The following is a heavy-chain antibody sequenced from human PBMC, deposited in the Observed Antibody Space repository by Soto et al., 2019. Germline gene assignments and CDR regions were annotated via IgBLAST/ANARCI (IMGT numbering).Heavy chain of an antibody. CDR1: GYTFTSYG. CDR3: ARLYCSSTSCYVKQRYYFDY. V-gene: IGHV1-18*01. D-gene: IGHD2-2*01. Sequence: ASVKVSCKASGYTFTSYGISWVRQAPGQGLEWMGWISAYNGNTNYAQKLQGRVTMTTDTSTSTAYMELRSLRSDDTAVYYCARLYCSSTSCYVKQRYYFDYWGQGTLVTVSS. J-gene: IGHJ4*02. CDR2: ISAYNGNT.